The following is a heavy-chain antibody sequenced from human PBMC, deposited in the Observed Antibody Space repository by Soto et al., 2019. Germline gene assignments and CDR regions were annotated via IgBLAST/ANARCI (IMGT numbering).Heavy chain of an antibody. Sequence: QVQLVQSGAEVKKPGSSVKVSCKASGGTFSSYSINWVRQAPGQGLEWMGEIIPIFGTANHAQKFQARVTITADESTSTAYMELSSLRSEDTAVYYCARDGGRHSGGIDYWGQGTLVTVSS. CDR3: ARDGGRHSGGIDY. D-gene: IGHD1-26*01. CDR1: GGTFSSYS. V-gene: IGHV1-69*01. J-gene: IGHJ4*02. CDR2: IIPIFGTA.